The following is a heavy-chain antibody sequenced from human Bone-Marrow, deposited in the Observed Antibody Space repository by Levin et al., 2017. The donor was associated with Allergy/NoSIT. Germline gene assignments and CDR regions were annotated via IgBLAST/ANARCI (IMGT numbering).Heavy chain of an antibody. CDR3: AREEITIFGVDNYYYYGMDV. Sequence: SETLSLTCAVSGYSISSGYYWGWIRQPPGKGLEWIGSIYHSGSTYYNPSLKSRVTISVDTSKNQFSLKLSSVTAADTAVYYCAREEITIFGVDNYYYYGMDVWGQGTTVTVSS. J-gene: IGHJ6*02. D-gene: IGHD3-3*01. CDR1: GYSISSGYY. V-gene: IGHV4-38-2*02. CDR2: IYHSGST.